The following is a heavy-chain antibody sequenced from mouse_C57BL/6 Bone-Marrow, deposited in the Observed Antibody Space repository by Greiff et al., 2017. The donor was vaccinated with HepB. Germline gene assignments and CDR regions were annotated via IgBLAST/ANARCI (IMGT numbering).Heavy chain of an antibody. D-gene: IGHD2-5*01. CDR1: GYAFSSYW. Sequence: LQESGAELVKPGASVKISCKASGYAFSSYWMNWVKQRPGKGLEWIGQIYPGDGDTNYNGKFKGNATLTADKSSSPAYMQLSSLTSEDSAVYFCASRGSNYDNYAMDYWGQGTSVTVSS. CDR3: ASRGSNYDNYAMDY. J-gene: IGHJ4*01. V-gene: IGHV1-80*01. CDR2: IYPGDGDT.